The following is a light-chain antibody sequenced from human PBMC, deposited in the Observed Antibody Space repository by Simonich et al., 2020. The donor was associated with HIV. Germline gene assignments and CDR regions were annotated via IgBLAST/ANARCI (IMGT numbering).Light chain of an antibody. CDR1: QSVIYSSNTKNY. J-gene: IGKJ1*01. CDR3: PQYYSTPGT. CDR2: WAP. V-gene: IGKV4-1*01. Sequence: DIVMTQSPDSLVVSLDERATINRQSGQSVIYSSNTKNYLAWYQQKPGQPPKLLIYWAPTRESGVPDGSRGSGSGPALHPTISCPQAEEVAVYYCPQYYSTPGTFGQGTKLELK.